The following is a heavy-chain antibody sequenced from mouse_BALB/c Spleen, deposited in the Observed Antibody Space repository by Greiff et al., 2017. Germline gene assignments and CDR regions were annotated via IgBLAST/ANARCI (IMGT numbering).Heavy chain of an antibody. CDR3: AVYYGYDVAWYFDV. J-gene: IGHJ1*01. Sequence: VQLKESGPGLVKPSQSLSLTCTVTGYSITSDYAWNWIRQFPGNKLEWMGYISYSGSTSYNPSLKSRISITRDTSKNQFFLQLNSVTTEDTATYYCAVYYGYDVAWYFDVWGAGTTVTVSS. CDR1: GYSITSDYA. V-gene: IGHV3-2*02. D-gene: IGHD2-2*01. CDR2: ISYSGST.